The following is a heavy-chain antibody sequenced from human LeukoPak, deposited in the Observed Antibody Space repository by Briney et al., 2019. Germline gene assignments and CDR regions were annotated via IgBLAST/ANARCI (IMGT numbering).Heavy chain of an antibody. CDR3: ARQVGATYFDY. CDR1: GDSISSSSYY. V-gene: IGHV4-39*01. J-gene: IGHJ4*02. Sequence: SSETLSLTCTVSGDSISSSSYYWGWIRQPPGKGLEWIVDIYYSGSTYSNPSLKSRVTISVDTSKNRISLNLSSVTAADTALYYCARQVGATYFDYWGQGTLVTVSS. D-gene: IGHD1-26*01. CDR2: IYYSGST.